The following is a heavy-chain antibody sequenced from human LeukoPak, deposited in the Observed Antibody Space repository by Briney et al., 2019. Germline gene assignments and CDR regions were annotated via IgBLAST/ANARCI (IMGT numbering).Heavy chain of an antibody. CDR2: ISGDGGST. J-gene: IGHJ4*02. CDR3: AKDEGTMTPDY. D-gene: IGHD3-22*01. V-gene: IGHV3-43*02. CDR1: GFTFDDSA. Sequence: PGGSLRLSCATSGFTFDDSAMHWVRQAPAKGLEWVSLISGDGGSTYYADSVKVRFTISRDNSKNSLYMQMNSLRTEDTALYYCAKDEGTMTPDYWGQGTLVTVSS.